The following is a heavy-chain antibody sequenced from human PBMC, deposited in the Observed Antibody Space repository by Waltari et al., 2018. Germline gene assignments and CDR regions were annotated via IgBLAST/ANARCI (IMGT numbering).Heavy chain of an antibody. Sequence: VRQSPRKGLEWIGQVQYTGRSNYNPSFASRVTVSIDTSNNQFTLKLTSATAADTAMYYCARDRGRGIYLDTWGPGMQVTVSP. V-gene: IGHV4-4*02. J-gene: IGHJ5*02. CDR2: VQYTGRS. D-gene: IGHD2-15*01. CDR3: ARDRGRGIYLDT.